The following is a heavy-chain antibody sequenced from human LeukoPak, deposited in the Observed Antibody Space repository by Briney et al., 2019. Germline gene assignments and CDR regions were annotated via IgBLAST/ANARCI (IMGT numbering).Heavy chain of an antibody. J-gene: IGHJ4*02. Sequence: PGGSLRLSCAASGFTFSSYGMHWVRQAPGKGLEWVAVIWYDGSNKYYADSVKGRFTISRDNSKNTLYLQMNSLRAEDTAVYYCAKARPPYGGNSDLDYSGQGTLVTVSS. CDR3: AKARPPYGGNSDLDY. D-gene: IGHD4-23*01. V-gene: IGHV3-33*06. CDR1: GFTFSSYG. CDR2: IWYDGSNK.